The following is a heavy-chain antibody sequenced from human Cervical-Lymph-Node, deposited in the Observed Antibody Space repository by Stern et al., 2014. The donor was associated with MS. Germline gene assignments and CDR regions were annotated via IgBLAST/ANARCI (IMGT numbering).Heavy chain of an antibody. CDR1: GYTFSSYG. V-gene: IGHV1-18*01. CDR3: ARDHGPYYDSPQDAFAM. D-gene: IGHD3-22*01. Sequence: QVQLVQSGPEVKKPGASVKVSCKTSGYTFSSYGINWVRQAPGHGLQWMGWISAYNGNTNYAQKIQDRVSMTTDTSTSTAYMELRSLRSDDTAVYYCARDHGPYYDSPQDAFAMWGQGTMVTVSS. CDR2: ISAYNGNT. J-gene: IGHJ3*02.